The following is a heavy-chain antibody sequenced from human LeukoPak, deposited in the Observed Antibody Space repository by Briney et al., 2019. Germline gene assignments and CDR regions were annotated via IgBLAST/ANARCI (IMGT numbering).Heavy chain of an antibody. J-gene: IGHJ5*02. Sequence: GGSLRLSCAASGFTFSMYAMSWVHQAPGRGLEWVSAISGSGGGTYYADSVKGRFTISRDNSKNTLFLQMNNLRAEDTAVYYCAKSPLAVAGTGNWFDPWGQGTLVTVSS. CDR3: AKSPLAVAGTGNWFDP. D-gene: IGHD6-19*01. CDR1: GFTFSMYA. CDR2: ISGSGGGT. V-gene: IGHV3-23*01.